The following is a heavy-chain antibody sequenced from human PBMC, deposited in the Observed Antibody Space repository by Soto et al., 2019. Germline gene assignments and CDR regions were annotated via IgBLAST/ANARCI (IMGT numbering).Heavy chain of an antibody. J-gene: IGHJ4*02. CDR3: ASTEEFFDD. CDR1: GVYLTSDPDY. Sequence: TLSRTCAVSGVYLTSDPDYWSWIRQHPGKGLEWIGYIFYSGSTDYNPSLKSRVNISVDTSKNQFSLKLSSVTAADTAVYSCASTEEFFDDWGQGTLVTVSS. CDR2: IFYSGST. V-gene: IGHV4-31*11.